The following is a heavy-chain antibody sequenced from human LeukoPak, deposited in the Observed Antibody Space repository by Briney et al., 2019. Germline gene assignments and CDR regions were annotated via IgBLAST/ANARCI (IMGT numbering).Heavy chain of an antibody. CDR1: GFIFSSYG. Sequence: GGSLRLSCGASGFIFSSYGMHWVRQAPGKGLEWVAFIRYDGRNKYYAESVKGRFTISRDNSKNTLYLQMNSLRAEDTAVYYCAREGSSGWYSSTAYFDLWGRGTLVTVSS. J-gene: IGHJ2*01. D-gene: IGHD6-19*01. CDR3: AREGSSGWYSSTAYFDL. CDR2: IRYDGRNK. V-gene: IGHV3-30*02.